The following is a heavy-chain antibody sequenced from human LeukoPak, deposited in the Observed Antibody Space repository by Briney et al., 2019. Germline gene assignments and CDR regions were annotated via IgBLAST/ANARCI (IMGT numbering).Heavy chain of an antibody. Sequence: SETLSLTCTVSGGSISSYYWSWIRQPAGKGLEWIGRIYTSGSTNYNPSLKSRVTMSVDTPKNQFSLKLSSVTAADTAVYYCAREVGRDSSSWYVSYYYYYMDVWGKGTTVTISS. J-gene: IGHJ6*03. CDR2: IYTSGST. CDR3: AREVGRDSSSWYVSYYYYYMDV. V-gene: IGHV4-4*07. CDR1: GGSISSYY. D-gene: IGHD6-13*01.